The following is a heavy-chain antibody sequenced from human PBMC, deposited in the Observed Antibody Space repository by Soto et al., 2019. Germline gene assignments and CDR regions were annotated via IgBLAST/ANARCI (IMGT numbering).Heavy chain of an antibody. CDR3: VRTLPSGRNYGIDV. Sequence: PGGSLSLSCTVSGLSVRNNYMSWVRQAPGMGLEWVSVIYNDGTTYYADSVKGRFTISRDTSKNTLSLQMDSLRAEDTAVYYCVRTLPSGRNYGIDVCVQGTTVTVSS. CDR1: GLSVRNNY. D-gene: IGHD3-10*01. V-gene: IGHV3-53*01. J-gene: IGHJ6*02. CDR2: IYNDGTT.